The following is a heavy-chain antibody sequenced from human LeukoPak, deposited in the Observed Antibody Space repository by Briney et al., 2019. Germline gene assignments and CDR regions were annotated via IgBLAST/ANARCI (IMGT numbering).Heavy chain of an antibody. V-gene: IGHV4-59*01. CDR3: ARDANGEVFDY. Sequence: SETLSLTCTVSGGSISSYYWSWIRQPPGKGLEWIGYIYYSGSTNYNPSLKSRVTISVDTSKNQFSLKLSSVTAADTAVYYCARDANGEVFDYWGQGTLVTVSS. CDR2: IYYSGST. D-gene: IGHD3-10*01. CDR1: GGSISSYY. J-gene: IGHJ4*02.